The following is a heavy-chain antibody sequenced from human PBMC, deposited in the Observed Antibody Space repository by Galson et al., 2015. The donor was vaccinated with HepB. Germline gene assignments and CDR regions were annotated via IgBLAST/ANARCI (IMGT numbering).Heavy chain of an antibody. V-gene: IGHV3-33*01. D-gene: IGHD1-7*01. CDR1: GFTFNRFG. CDR3: ARDLALGTTIISDY. J-gene: IGHJ4*02. Sequence: SLRLSCAASGFTFNRFGMHWVRQAPGKGLEWVAVTGYDGSEKYYASSVKGRFSISRDNSRNTLYLQMNSLRAEDTAIYYCARDLALGTTIISDYWGQGTLVTVSS. CDR2: TGYDGSEK.